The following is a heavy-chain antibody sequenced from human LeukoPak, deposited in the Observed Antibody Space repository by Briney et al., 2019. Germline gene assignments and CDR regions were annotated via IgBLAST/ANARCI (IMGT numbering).Heavy chain of an antibody. CDR1: GGSFSGYY. CDR2: INHSGST. V-gene: IGHV4-34*01. J-gene: IGHJ4*02. Sequence: SETLSLTCAVYGGSFSGYYWSWIRQPPGKGLEWIGEINHSGSTNYNPSLKSRVTISVDTSKNQFSLKLSSVTAADTAVYYCARDGPVDFDYWGQGTLVTVFS. D-gene: IGHD2-8*01. CDR3: ARDGPVDFDY.